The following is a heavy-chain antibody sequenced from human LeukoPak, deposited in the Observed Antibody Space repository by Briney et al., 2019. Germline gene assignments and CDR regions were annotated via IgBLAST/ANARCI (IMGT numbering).Heavy chain of an antibody. V-gene: IGHV4-39*07. CDR3: ARGRLMAF. J-gene: IGHJ3*01. Sequence: SETLSLTCSVSGASITSGGYYWGFVRQPPGKGLEWIGSIYYRGSTNYNPSLKSRVTISVDTSKNQFSLKLSSVTAADTAVYYCARGRLMAFWGQGTMVTVSS. CDR2: IYYRGST. D-gene: IGHD2-8*01. CDR1: GASITSGGYY.